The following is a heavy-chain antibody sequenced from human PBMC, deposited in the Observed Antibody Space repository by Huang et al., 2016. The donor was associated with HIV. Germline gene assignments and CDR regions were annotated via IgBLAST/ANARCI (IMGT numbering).Heavy chain of an antibody. CDR2: IYPNDFDT. CDR3: ARALVTDDAFDI. D-gene: IGHD2-21*02. V-gene: IGHV5-51*03. CDR1: GYLFTAYW. Sequence: EAQLVQSGAEVKKPGESLKISCKGSGYLFTAYWIAWVRQMPGKGLELIGIIYPNDFDTRYSPSCQGQVTISVDKSISTAYVQWSSLKASDTAMYHCARALVTDDAFDIWGQGTMVTVSS. J-gene: IGHJ3*02.